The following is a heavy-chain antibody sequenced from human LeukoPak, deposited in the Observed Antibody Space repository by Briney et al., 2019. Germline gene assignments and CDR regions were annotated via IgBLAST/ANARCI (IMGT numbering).Heavy chain of an antibody. V-gene: IGHV4-31*03. D-gene: IGHD5-24*01. CDR3: ASLKMAGYYFDC. CDR2: IYDSGST. CDR1: GGSISSGVYY. Sequence: PSQTLSLTCSVSGGSISSGVYYWSWIRQHPGKGLEWIGYIYDSGSTYYNPSLKSRVTISVDTSKNQFSLRLNSVTAADTAVYYGASLKMAGYYFDCWGQGTLVTVSS. J-gene: IGHJ4*02.